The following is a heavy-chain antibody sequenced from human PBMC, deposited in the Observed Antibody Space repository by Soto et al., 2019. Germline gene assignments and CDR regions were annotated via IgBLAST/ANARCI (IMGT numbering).Heavy chain of an antibody. J-gene: IGHJ6*02. V-gene: IGHV1-69*05. CDR2: IIPICGTA. D-gene: IGHD3-10*01. CDR3: RRVGWFGGGYCYYYGMDV. CDR1: GGTFSSYA. Sequence: QVQLVQSGAEVKKPGSSVKVSCKASGGTFSSYAISWVRQAPGQGLEWMGGIIPICGTANYAQKVQGRVTITTDESTSTSDMELSRLGSEDTAAYYCRRVGWFGGGYCYYYGMDVWGQGTPVTVSS.